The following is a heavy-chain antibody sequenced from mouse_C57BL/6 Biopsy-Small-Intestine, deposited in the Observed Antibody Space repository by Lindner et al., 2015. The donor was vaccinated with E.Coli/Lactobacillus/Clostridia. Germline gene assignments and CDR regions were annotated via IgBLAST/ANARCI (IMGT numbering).Heavy chain of an antibody. J-gene: IGHJ1*03. V-gene: IGHV1-54*01. CDR2: INPGSGGS. CDR1: GYAFTNYL. Sequence: VQLQESGAELVRPGTSVKVSCKASGYAFTNYLIEWVKQRPGQGLEWIGVINPGSGGSNYNEYFKDKATLTADKSSSTAYMQLSNLTSEDSAVYFCARRWDGGYFDVWGTGTTVTVSS. D-gene: IGHD4-1*01. CDR3: ARRWDGGYFDV.